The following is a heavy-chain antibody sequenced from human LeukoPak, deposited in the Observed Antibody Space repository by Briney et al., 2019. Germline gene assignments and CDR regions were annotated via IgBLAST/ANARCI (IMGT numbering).Heavy chain of an antibody. CDR2: ISGSGGST. J-gene: IGHJ4*02. CDR3: AKKSPYDSSGYPMWSYFDY. D-gene: IGHD3-22*01. Sequence: GGSLRLSCAASGFTFSSYAMSWVRQAPGKGLEGVSAISGSGGSTYYAYSVKGRFTISRDNSKNTLYLQMSSLRAEDTAVYYCAKKSPYDSSGYPMWSYFDYWGQGTLVTVS. V-gene: IGHV3-23*01. CDR1: GFTFSSYA.